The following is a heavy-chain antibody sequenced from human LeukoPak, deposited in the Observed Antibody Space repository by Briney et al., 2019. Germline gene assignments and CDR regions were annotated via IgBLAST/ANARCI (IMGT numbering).Heavy chain of an antibody. Sequence: SETLSLTRTVSGGSISSYYWSWIRQPPGKGLEWIGYIYYSGSTNYNPSLKSRVTISVDTSKNQFSLKLSSVTAADTAVYYCARSRSAYYYYGMDVWGQGTTVTVSS. CDR1: GGSISSYY. CDR2: IYYSGST. J-gene: IGHJ6*02. V-gene: IGHV4-59*01. CDR3: ARSRSAYYYYGMDV.